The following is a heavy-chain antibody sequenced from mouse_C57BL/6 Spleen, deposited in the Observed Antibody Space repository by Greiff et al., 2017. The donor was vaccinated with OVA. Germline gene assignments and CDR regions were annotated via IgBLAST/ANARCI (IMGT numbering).Heavy chain of an antibody. Sequence: VQLQQPGAELVKPGASVKMSCKASGYTFTSYWITWVKQRPGQGLEWIGDIYPGSGSTNYNEKFKSKATLTVDTSSSTAYMQLSSLTSEDSAVYYCARGSSYRYYFDYWGQGTTLTVSS. CDR1: GYTFTSYW. CDR3: ARGSSYRYYFDY. CDR2: IYPGSGST. J-gene: IGHJ2*01. D-gene: IGHD1-1*01. V-gene: IGHV1-55*01.